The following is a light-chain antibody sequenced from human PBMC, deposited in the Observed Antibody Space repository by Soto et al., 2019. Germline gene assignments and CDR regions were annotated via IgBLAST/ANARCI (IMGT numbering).Light chain of an antibody. CDR2: NAS. CDR3: QQYNSYPLT. V-gene: IGKV1-5*03. Sequence: DIQMTQSPSTLSASVGDRVTITCRASQSISSWLAWYQQKPGKAPKLLIYNASSLESGVPSRFSGSGSGTEFTLTSRSLKPNDFATYYCQQYNSYPLTFGGGTKVEMK. CDR1: QSISSW. J-gene: IGKJ4*01.